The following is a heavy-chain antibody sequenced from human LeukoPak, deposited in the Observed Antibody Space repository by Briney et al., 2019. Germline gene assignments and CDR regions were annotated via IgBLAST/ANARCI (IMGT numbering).Heavy chain of an antibody. V-gene: IGHV3-30*18. CDR2: ISYDGSNK. Sequence: GRSLRLSCAASGFTFSSYGMHWVRQAPGEGLEWVAVISYDGSNKYYADSVKGRFTISRDNSKNTLYLQMNSLRAEDTAVYYCAKDVPDWSSGWATIYYYYYYGMDVWGQGTTVTVSS. CDR3: AKDVPDWSSGWATIYYYYYYGMDV. CDR1: GFTFSSYG. J-gene: IGHJ6*02. D-gene: IGHD6-19*01.